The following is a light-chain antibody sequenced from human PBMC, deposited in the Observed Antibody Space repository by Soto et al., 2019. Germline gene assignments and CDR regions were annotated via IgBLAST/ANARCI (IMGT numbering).Light chain of an antibody. V-gene: IGKV3-20*01. CDR3: QQYGSSPPIT. J-gene: IGKJ5*01. CDR2: AAS. CDR1: QTVTSSY. Sequence: EVVLTQSPGTLSLSPGDVGTLWCRASQTVTSSYLAWYQQKFGQAPRLLIYAASTRATGIPDRFSGSGFGTDFTLTISRLEPEDSAVYYCQQYGSSPPITFGQGTRLEI.